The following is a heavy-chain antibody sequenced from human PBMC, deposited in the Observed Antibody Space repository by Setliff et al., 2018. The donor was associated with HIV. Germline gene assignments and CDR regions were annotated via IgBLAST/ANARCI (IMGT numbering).Heavy chain of an antibody. J-gene: IGHJ5*02. Sequence: PGGSLRLSCVGSGVSFSNFGFHWVRQAPGKGLEWVSVMNSDGGTYYADSVKGRFTISRDNSINILYLHMNNLIAEDTAVYYCAKGVKWLAPWGRGTLVTVSS. D-gene: IGHD2-21*01. CDR2: MNSDGGT. CDR3: AKGVKWLAP. V-gene: IGHV3-NL1*01. CDR1: GVSFSNFG.